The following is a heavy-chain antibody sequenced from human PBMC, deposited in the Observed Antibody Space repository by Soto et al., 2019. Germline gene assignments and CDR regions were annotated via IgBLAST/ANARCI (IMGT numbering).Heavy chain of an antibody. D-gene: IGHD1-1*01. CDR1: GGSFSGYY. CDR2: INHRGST. V-gene: IGHV4-34*01. J-gene: IGHJ1*01. Sequence: SETLSLTCAVYGGSFSGYYWDWIRQPPGKGLEWIGEINHRGSTNYNPSLKSRVTISVDTSKNQFSLKLSSVTAADTAVYYCARRYRRYLAYCGQGTLVPVSS. CDR3: ARRYRRYLAY.